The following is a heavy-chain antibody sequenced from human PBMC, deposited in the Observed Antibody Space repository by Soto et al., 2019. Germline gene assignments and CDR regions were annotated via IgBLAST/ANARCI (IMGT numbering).Heavy chain of an antibody. V-gene: IGHV1-69*13. D-gene: IGHD6-13*01. Sequence: SVKVSCKASGGTFSSYAISWVRQAPGQGLEWMGGIIPIFGTANYAQKFQGRVTITADESTSTAYMELSSLRSEDTAVYYCARVAAITNSFFDYSGQGPLVALAS. CDR3: ARVAAITNSFFDY. CDR2: IIPIFGTA. CDR1: GGTFSSYA. J-gene: IGHJ4*02.